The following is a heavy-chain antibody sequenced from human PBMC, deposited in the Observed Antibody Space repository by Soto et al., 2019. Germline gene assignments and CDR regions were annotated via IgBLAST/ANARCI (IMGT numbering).Heavy chain of an antibody. Sequence: GESLKISCEASGFTFSNYGMHWVRQAPGRGLEWVAVISYHGSNTYYADSVKGRFTISRDNSKNMLYLQVSSLRPEDTAVYYCARDRSGYPQGYYYFYGADVWGQGTTVTVSS. J-gene: IGHJ6*02. V-gene: IGHV3-30*03. CDR1: GFTFSNYG. CDR2: ISYHGSNT. CDR3: ARDRSGYPQGYYYFYGADV. D-gene: IGHD3-3*01.